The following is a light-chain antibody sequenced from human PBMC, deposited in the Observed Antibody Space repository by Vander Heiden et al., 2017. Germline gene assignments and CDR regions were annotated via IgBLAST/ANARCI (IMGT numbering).Light chain of an antibody. CDR2: GNS. Sequence: QSVLTQPPSVSGAPGQRVTISCTGSHSHIRAGSHVPWYQPLPGHAPKLLIDGNSNRPSGVPDRFSGSKSGTSASLAITGLQAEDEANYYCQSYDSSLSGSVFGGGTKLTVL. J-gene: IGLJ2*01. CDR1: HSHIRAGSH. CDR3: QSYDSSLSGSV. V-gene: IGLV1-40*01.